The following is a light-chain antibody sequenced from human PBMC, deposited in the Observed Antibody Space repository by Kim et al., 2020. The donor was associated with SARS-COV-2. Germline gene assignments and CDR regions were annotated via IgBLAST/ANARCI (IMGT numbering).Light chain of an antibody. V-gene: IGLV2-23*02. J-gene: IGLJ2*01. CDR2: EVS. CDR3: CSYAGSSTL. Sequence: PGQSITNSCTGTSSDVGSYNLVSWYQQHPGKAPKLMIYEVSKRPSGVSNRFSGSKSGNTASLTISGLQAEDEADYYCCSYAGSSTLFGGGTQLTVL. CDR1: SSDVGSYNL.